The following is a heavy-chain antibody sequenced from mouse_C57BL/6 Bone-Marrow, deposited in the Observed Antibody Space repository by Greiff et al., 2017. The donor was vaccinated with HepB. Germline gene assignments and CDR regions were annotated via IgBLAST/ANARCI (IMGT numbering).Heavy chain of an antibody. Sequence: EVQRVESGGGLVQSGRSLRLSCATSGFTFSDFYMEWVRQAPGKGLEWIAASRNKANDYTTAYSASVKGRFIVSRDTSQSILYLQMNALRAEDTAIYYCARDPGYAMDYWGQGTSVTVSS. V-gene: IGHV7-1*01. CDR2: SRNKANDYTT. CDR1: GFTFSDFY. J-gene: IGHJ4*01. CDR3: ARDPGYAMDY.